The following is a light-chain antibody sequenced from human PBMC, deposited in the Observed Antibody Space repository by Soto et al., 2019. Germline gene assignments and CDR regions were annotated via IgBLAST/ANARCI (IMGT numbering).Light chain of an antibody. Sequence: QSALAQPASVSGSPGQSITISCAGTNRDVGGYNYVSWYQQHPGKAPKLMIYEVSKRPSGVPDRFSGSKSGNTASLTVSGLQAEDEADYYCSSYAGSNNWVFGGGTKLTVL. CDR2: EVS. CDR1: NRDVGGYNY. CDR3: SSYAGSNNWV. V-gene: IGLV2-8*01. J-gene: IGLJ3*02.